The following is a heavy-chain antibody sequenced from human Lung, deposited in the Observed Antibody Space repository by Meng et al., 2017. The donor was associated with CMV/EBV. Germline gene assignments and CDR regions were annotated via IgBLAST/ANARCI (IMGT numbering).Heavy chain of an antibody. V-gene: IGHV4-4*03. CDR3: LRRSGGTV. CDR2: IPHRGSS. D-gene: IGHD2-15*01. CDR1: GDSITNHNW. J-gene: IGHJ1*01. Sequence: VQCSDSGPHLVQPPGTRSPPCAVSGDSITNHNWWAWVRQPPGKGLEWIGEIPHRGSSAYNPSLKSRVSMSIDKSKNQFSLKLTSVTAADTAVYHCLRRSGGTVWGQGTLVTVSS.